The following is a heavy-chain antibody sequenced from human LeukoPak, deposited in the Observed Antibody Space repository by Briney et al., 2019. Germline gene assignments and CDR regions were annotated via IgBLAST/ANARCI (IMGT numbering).Heavy chain of an antibody. CDR1: GFTFSSYW. D-gene: IGHD1/OR15-1a*01. J-gene: IGHJ6*03. Sequence: GRSLRLSCAASGFTFSSYWMHWVRQAPGKGLAWVSRIRTDGTITTYADSVKGRFSISRDNAKNTLYLQVNSLRVEDTAVYYCAREGTGSYMDVWGKGTTVTVSS. V-gene: IGHV3-74*03. CDR2: IRTDGTIT. CDR3: AREGTGSYMDV.